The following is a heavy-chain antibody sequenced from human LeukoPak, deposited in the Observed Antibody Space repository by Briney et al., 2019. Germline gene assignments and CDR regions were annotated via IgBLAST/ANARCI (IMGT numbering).Heavy chain of an antibody. D-gene: IGHD5-18*01. CDR3: ASCKAAMVLYYYYYMDV. Sequence: GGSLRLSCAASGFTFSSYDMNWVRQAPGKGLEWISYISKSNTIYYGDSVKGRFTISRDIAKDSLFLQMNSLRDEDTAVYYCASCKAAMVLYYYYYMDVWGKGTTVTVSS. J-gene: IGHJ6*03. V-gene: IGHV3-48*02. CDR1: GFTFSSYD. CDR2: ISKSNTI.